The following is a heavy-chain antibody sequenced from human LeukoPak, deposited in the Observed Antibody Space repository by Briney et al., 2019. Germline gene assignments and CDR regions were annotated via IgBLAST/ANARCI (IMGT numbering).Heavy chain of an antibody. Sequence: GGSLRLSCAASGFTVSSNYMSWIRQAPGKGLEWVSDIYSGDSTYYADSVKGRFSISRDNSKNTLYLQMNSLRAEDTALYYCARVGSGSYFRAFDIWGQGTKVTVSS. J-gene: IGHJ3*02. D-gene: IGHD1-26*01. CDR3: ARVGSGSYFRAFDI. CDR2: IYSGDST. V-gene: IGHV3-66*01. CDR1: GFTVSSNY.